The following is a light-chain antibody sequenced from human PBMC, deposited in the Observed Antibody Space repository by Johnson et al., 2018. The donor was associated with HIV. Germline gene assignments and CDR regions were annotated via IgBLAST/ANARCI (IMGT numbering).Light chain of an antibody. CDR3: GTLDSSLSPGV. CDR2: ENN. Sequence: QSVLTQPPSVSAAPGQKVTISCSGSSSDIGNNYVSWYQQFPGTAPKLLIYENNKRPSGIPDRFSGSKSGTSATLGITGLQTGDEADYYCGTLDSSLSPGVFGTGTKVTFL. J-gene: IGLJ1*01. V-gene: IGLV1-51*02. CDR1: SSDIGNNY.